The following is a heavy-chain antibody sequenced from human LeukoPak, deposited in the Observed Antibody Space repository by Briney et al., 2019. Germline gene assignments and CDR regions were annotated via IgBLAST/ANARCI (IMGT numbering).Heavy chain of an antibody. D-gene: IGHD6-19*01. Sequence: SQTLSLTCTVSGGSISSGGYYWRWIRQHPGKGLEWIGYIYYSGSTYYNPSLKSRVTISVDTSKNQFSLKLSSVTAADTAVYYCARDVVAGKDAFDIWGQGTMVTVSS. CDR1: GGSISSGGYY. J-gene: IGHJ3*02. V-gene: IGHV4-31*03. CDR3: ARDVVAGKDAFDI. CDR2: IYYSGST.